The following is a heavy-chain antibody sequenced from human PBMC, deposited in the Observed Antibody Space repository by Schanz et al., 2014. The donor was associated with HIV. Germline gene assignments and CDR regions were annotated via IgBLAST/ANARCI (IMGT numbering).Heavy chain of an antibody. CDR1: GFTFDTYG. J-gene: IGHJ4*02. CDR3: AKGLTIWLQPPFDY. Sequence: VQLLESGGSVVQPGRSLRLSCVASGFTFDTYGMHWVRQAPGKGLEWVAVISYDGRNKYYADSVKGRFIISRDNSKNTLYLQMNSLRAEDTAVYYCAKGLTIWLQPPFDYWGQGTLVTVSS. V-gene: IGHV3-30*18. D-gene: IGHD5-12*01. CDR2: ISYDGRNK.